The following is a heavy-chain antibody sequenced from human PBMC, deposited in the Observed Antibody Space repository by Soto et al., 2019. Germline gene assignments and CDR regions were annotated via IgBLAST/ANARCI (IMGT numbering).Heavy chain of an antibody. CDR1: GFTFSSYA. D-gene: IGHD6-13*01. Sequence: GGSLRLSCAASGFTFSSYAMSWVRQAPGKGLEWVSAISGSGGSTYYADSVKGRFTISRDNSKNTLYLQMNSLRAEDTAVYYCAKDLSSSWYYPNDYWGQGTLVTVSS. CDR3: AKDLSSSWYYPNDY. V-gene: IGHV3-23*01. J-gene: IGHJ4*02. CDR2: ISGSGGST.